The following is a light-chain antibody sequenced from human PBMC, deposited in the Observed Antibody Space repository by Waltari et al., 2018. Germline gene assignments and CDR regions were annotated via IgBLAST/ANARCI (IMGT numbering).Light chain of an antibody. V-gene: IGLV2-14*01. CDR2: EVN. J-gene: IGLJ1*01. CDR3: SSYTRISTFV. Sequence: WFQQKPGEVPKLILYEVNNRPSGVSNRFSGSKSGNTASLTISGLQAEDEADYFCSSYTRISTFVFGTGTEVSVL.